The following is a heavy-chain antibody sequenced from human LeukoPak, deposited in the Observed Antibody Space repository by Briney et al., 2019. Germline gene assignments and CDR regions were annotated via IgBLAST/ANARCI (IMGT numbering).Heavy chain of an antibody. D-gene: IGHD3-10*01. CDR1: GFTFRYYA. CDR3: ARDSKRGGGSGSYYKTKYYYYYYMDV. V-gene: IGHV3-23*01. CDR2: VSGGGDST. Sequence: GGSLRLSCAASGFTFRYYAMTWVRQAPGKGLEWVSSVSGGGDSTYYADSVKGRFTTSRDNSKNTLYLQMNSLRAEDTAVYYCARDSKRGGGSGSYYKTKYYYYYYMDVWGKGTTVTVSS. J-gene: IGHJ6*03.